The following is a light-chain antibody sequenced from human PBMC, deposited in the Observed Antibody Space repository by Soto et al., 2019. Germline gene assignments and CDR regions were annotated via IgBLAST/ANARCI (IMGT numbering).Light chain of an antibody. J-gene: IGLJ2*01. Sequence: QSVLTQPASVSGSPGQSITISCTGTSSDVGGYNYVSWYQQHPGKAPKLMIYEVSNRPSGVSNRFSGSKSGNTASLTISGLQAEYEADYYCSSYTSSSNVVFGVGTKVTVL. CDR2: EVS. V-gene: IGLV2-14*01. CDR1: SSDVGGYNY. CDR3: SSYTSSSNVV.